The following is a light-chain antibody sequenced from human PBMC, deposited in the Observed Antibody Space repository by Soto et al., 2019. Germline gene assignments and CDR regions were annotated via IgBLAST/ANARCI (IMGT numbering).Light chain of an antibody. CDR3: QQYNNWPRT. CDR1: QSISTH. J-gene: IGKJ1*01. Sequence: EIVMTQSPATLSVSPGERATLSCRASQSISTHLTWYQQRPGHAPRLLIYGASTRAAGTPARFSGSGSGTEFTLTISSLQSEDFGVYYCQQYNNWPRTFGQRTKVEIK. CDR2: GAS. V-gene: IGKV3-15*01.